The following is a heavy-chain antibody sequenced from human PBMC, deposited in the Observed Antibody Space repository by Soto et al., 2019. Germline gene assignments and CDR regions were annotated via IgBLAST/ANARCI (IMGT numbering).Heavy chain of an antibody. J-gene: IGHJ6*02. CDR2: IWYDGSNK. D-gene: IGHD6-6*01. Sequence: HAWCLRICCAASRFTLMSYGLHRDRKAPGKGVEWVAVIWYDGSNKYYADSVKGRFTISRDNSKNTLYLQMNSLRAEDAAVYYCNRETRPEYYYYGMDVWGQWTTVPAP. V-gene: IGHV3-33*01. CDR1: RFTLMSYG. CDR3: NRETRPEYYYYGMDV.